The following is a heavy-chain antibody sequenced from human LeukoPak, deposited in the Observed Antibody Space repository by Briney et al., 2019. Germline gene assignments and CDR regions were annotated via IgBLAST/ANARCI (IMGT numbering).Heavy chain of an antibody. CDR3: ARDVLRFLEWLWEYDY. CDR2: INPNSGGT. D-gene: IGHD3-3*01. CDR1: GYTFTGYY. V-gene: IGHV1-2*06. Sequence: ASVKVSCKASGYTFTGYYMHWVRQAPGQGLEWMGRINPNSGGTNYAQKFQGRVTMTRDTSISTAYMELSRLRSDDTAVYYCARDVLRFLEWLWEYDYWGQGTLVTVSS. J-gene: IGHJ4*02.